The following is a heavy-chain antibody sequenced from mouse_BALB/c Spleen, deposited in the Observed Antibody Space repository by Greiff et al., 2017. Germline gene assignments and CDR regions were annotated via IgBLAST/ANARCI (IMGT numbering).Heavy chain of an antibody. CDR2: KLGDGST. Sequence: VKVVESGPGLVASSQSLSITCTVSGFSLTGYGVNRVRQPPGKGLEWLGMKLGDGSTDYNSALKSRLSISKDNSKSQVFLKMTSLQTDDTARYYCARAPPTGNYAMDYRGQGTSVTVSS. V-gene: IGHV2-6-7*01. CDR1: GFSLTGYG. J-gene: IGHJ4*01. D-gene: IGHD4-1*02. CDR3: ARAPPTGNYAMDY.